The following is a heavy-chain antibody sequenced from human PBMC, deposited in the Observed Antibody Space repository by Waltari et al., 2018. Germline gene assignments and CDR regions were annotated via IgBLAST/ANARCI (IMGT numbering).Heavy chain of an antibody. CDR2: MSFDGNNK. CDR1: AFAFGGCP. CDR3: ARVSRPHYDNSGAYYEY. V-gene: IGHV3-30-3*01. D-gene: IGHD3-22*01. J-gene: IGHJ1*01. Sequence: QVQLVESGGGVVRPGGSLRRSCAASAFAFGGCPMHWARQAPGKGLEWVAFMSFDGNNKYFGDSVRGRFSISRDNSKNTLFLDLNSLRVEDTAVYYCARVSRPHYDNSGAYYEYWGQGTLVTVSS.